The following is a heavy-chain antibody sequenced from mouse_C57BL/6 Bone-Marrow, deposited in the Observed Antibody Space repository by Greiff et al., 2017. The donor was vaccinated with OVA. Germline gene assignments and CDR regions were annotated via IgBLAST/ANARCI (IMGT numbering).Heavy chain of an antibody. CDR3: ERGNYDYDYAMDY. D-gene: IGHD2-4*01. CDR2: IYPGGGYT. J-gene: IGHJ4*01. CDR1: GYTFTNYW. V-gene: IGHV1-63*01. Sequence: QVQLKQSGAELVRPGTSVKMSCKASGYTFTNYWIGWAKQRPGHGLEWIGDIYPGGGYTNYNEKFKGKATLTADKSSSTAYMQFSSLTSEDSAIYYCERGNYDYDYAMDYWGQGTSVTVSS.